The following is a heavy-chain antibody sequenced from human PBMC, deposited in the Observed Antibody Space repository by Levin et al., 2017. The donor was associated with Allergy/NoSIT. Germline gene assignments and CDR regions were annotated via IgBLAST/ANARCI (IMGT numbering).Heavy chain of an antibody. V-gene: IGHV1-69*13. CDR3: ARRGDESWSGARPKYYYYDMDV. J-gene: IGHJ6*02. CDR1: GVTFRTYA. CDR2: IIPIYGTP. Sequence: AASVKVSCKASGVTFRTYALSWVRQAPGQGLEWMGGIIPIYGTPDYAHRFEGKVTITADESTSTVYMEVNRLTSEDTAVYYCARRGDESWSGARPKYYYYDMDVWGQGTTVTV. D-gene: IGHD3-3*01.